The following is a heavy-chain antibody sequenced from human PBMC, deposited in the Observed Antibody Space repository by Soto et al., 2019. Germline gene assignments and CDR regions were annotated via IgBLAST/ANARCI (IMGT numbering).Heavy chain of an antibody. CDR3: AKAFSGYPNWFDT. D-gene: IGHD5-12*01. CDR2: ISSSGGSA. V-gene: IGHV3-23*01. Sequence: EVLVLESGGGLVQPGGSLRLSCSGSGFAFRNYAMTWVRQAPGKGLEWVSGISSSGGSAFYADSVKGRFTISRDNSEHTLFLQMKTLRAEDTALYYCAKAFSGYPNWFDTWGQGTLVAVSS. J-gene: IGHJ5*02. CDR1: GFAFRNYA.